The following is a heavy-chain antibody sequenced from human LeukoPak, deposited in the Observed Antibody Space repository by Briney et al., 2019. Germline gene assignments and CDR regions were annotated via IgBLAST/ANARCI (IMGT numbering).Heavy chain of an antibody. J-gene: IGHJ6*03. D-gene: IGHD4-23*01. CDR3: AKVGGNSADYYYYYMDV. Sequence: GGSLRLSCAASGFTFSSYAMSWVRQAPGKGLERVSAISGSGGSTYYADSVKGRFTISRDNSKNTLYLQMNSLRAEDTAVYYCAKVGGNSADYYYYYMDVWGKGTTVTVSS. CDR1: GFTFSSYA. V-gene: IGHV3-23*01. CDR2: ISGSGGST.